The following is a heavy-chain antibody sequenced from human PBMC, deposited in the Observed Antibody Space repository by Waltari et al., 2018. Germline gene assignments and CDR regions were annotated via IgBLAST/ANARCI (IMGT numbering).Heavy chain of an antibody. CDR2: INTNTGNP. Sequence: QVQLVQSGSELKKPGASVKVSCKASGYTFTSYAMNWVRQAPGQGLEWMGWINTNTGNPTYAQGFTGRFVFSLDTSVSTAYLQISSLKAEDTAVYYCAAGDANDFWSGWGGYYFDYWGQGTLVTVSS. J-gene: IGHJ4*02. CDR3: AAGDANDFWSGWGGYYFDY. V-gene: IGHV7-4-1*02. D-gene: IGHD3-3*01. CDR1: GYTFTSYA.